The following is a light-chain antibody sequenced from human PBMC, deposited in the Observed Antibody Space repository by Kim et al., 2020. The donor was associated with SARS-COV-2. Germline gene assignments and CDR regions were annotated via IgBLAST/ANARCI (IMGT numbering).Light chain of an antibody. CDR1: TADIGSYDY. CDR3: ASYTRRSTVV. CDR2: DVS. V-gene: IGLV2-14*03. Sequence: QSALTQPASVSGSPGHSIIISCTGSTADIGSYDYVSWYQQHPGKAPKLLIYDVSNRPSGVSHRVSGSKSGSTASLTISGLQADDEADYYCASYTRRSTVVFGGGTQLTVL. J-gene: IGLJ3*02.